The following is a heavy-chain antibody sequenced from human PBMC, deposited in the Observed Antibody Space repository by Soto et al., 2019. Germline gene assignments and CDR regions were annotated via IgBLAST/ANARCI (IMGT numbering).Heavy chain of an antibody. D-gene: IGHD3-3*01. V-gene: IGHV4-34*01. CDR2: INHSGGT. Sequence: SETLSLPCAVYGSSFHGFYWSWIRQSPGKGLEWIGEINHSGGTKYNSSLKSRVTISIDTPKNQFSLKMTSVTAADTAVYYCARGTRITMHSLWGQGALVTVSS. CDR1: GSSFHGFY. J-gene: IGHJ4*02. CDR3: ARGTRITMHSL.